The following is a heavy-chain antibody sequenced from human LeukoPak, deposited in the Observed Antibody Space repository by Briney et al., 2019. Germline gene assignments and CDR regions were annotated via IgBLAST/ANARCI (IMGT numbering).Heavy chain of an antibody. CDR2: ISSSSSYI. D-gene: IGHD2-2*02. V-gene: IGHV3-21*01. CDR3: ARDGEVVSAAIVIYYYYMDV. J-gene: IGHJ6*03. Sequence: SGGSLKLSCAASGFTFSSYSMNWVRQAPGKGLEWVSSISSSSSYIYYADSVKGRFTISRDNAKNSLYLQMNSLRAEDTAVYYCARDGEVVSAAIVIYYYYMDVWGKGTTVTVSS. CDR1: GFTFSSYS.